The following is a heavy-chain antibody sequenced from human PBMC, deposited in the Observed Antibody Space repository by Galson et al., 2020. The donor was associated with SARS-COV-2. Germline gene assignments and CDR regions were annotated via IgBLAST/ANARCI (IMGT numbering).Heavy chain of an antibody. CDR2: INHSGST. CDR1: GGSFSGYY. Sequence: SETLSLTCAVYGGSFSGYYWSWIRQPPGKGLEWIGEINHSGSTNYNPSLKSRVTISVDTSKNQFSLKLSSVTAADTAVYYCARGYDSSSWYRGRDAFDIWGQGTMVTVSS. CDR3: ARGYDSSSWYRGRDAFDI. D-gene: IGHD6-13*01. V-gene: IGHV4-34*01. J-gene: IGHJ3*02.